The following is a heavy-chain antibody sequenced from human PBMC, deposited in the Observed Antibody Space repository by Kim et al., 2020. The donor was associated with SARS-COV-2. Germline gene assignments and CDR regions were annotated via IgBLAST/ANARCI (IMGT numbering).Heavy chain of an antibody. CDR3: ARTLRGVNIDY. Sequence: GGSLRLSCAASGFMFSSYEMNWVRQAPGKGLEWVSYISHTGTTIYYADSVKGRFTISRDNAKNSLFLQMNSLRAEDTALYYCARTLRGVNIDYWGQGTLV. D-gene: IGHD2-8*01. V-gene: IGHV3-48*03. CDR1: GFMFSSYE. J-gene: IGHJ4*02. CDR2: ISHTGTTI.